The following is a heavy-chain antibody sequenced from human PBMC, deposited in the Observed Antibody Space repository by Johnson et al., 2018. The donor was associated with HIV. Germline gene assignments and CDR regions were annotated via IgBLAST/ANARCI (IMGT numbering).Heavy chain of an antibody. D-gene: IGHD6-13*01. J-gene: IGHJ3*02. V-gene: IGHV3-20*04. CDR2: INWNGGST. Sequence: VQLVESGGGVVQPGRSLRLSCAASGFTCSSYAMHWVRQAPGKGLEWVSGINWNGGSTGYADSVKGRFTISRDNAKNSLYLQMNSLRAEDTALYYCARDHLSSSGAFDIWGQGTMVTVSS. CDR3: ARDHLSSSGAFDI. CDR1: GFTCSSYA.